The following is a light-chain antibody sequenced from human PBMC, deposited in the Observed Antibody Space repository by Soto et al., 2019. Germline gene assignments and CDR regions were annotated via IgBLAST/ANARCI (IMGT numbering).Light chain of an antibody. CDR2: DND. Sequence: QSVLTQPPSVSAAPGQKGTISCSGSSSNIGNNYVFWYQQLPGTAPTLLIYDNDKRPSGIPDRFSGSKSGTSATLGITGLQTGDEADYYCATWDRSLSVGVFGGGTKVTVL. V-gene: IGLV1-51*01. CDR1: SSNIGNNY. CDR3: ATWDRSLSVGV. J-gene: IGLJ2*01.